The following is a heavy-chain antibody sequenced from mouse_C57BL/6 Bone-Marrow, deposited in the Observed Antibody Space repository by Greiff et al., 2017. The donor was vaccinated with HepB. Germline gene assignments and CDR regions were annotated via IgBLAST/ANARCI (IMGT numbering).Heavy chain of an antibody. Sequence: EVKLVESGGGLVKPGGSLKLSCAASGFTFSDYGMHWVRQAPEKGLEWVAYISSGSSTIYYADTVKGRFTISRDNAKNTLFLHMTSLRSEDTAMDYCFQEGYYYGAWFAYWGQGTLVTVSA. CDR3: FQEGYYYGAWFAY. CDR1: GFTFSDYG. D-gene: IGHD1-1*01. CDR2: ISSGSSTI. J-gene: IGHJ3*01. V-gene: IGHV5-17*01.